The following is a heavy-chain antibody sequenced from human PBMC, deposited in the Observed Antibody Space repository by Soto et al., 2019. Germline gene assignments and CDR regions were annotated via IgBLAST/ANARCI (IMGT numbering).Heavy chain of an antibody. CDR1: GFTFSIYA. CDR2: MSPNGNNQ. V-gene: IGHV3-30-3*01. J-gene: IGHJ4*02. CDR3: ATGGNFYYDPSRY. Sequence: HPGGSLRLSCAAPGFTFSIYALHWVRQAPGKGLEWVAVMSPNGNNQYYADSVKGRFTISRDTSKSTLYLQMTSLRPDDTAVHYCATGGNFYYDPSRYWGQGALVTVSS. D-gene: IGHD3-22*01.